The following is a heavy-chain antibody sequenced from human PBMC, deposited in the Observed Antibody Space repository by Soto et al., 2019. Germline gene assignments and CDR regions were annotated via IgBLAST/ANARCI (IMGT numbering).Heavy chain of an antibody. J-gene: IGHJ4*02. CDR2: IWYDGSNK. Sequence: GGSLRLSCAASGFTFSSYGMHWVRQAPGKGLEWVAVIWYDGSNKYYADSVKGRFTISRDNSKNTLYLQMNSLRAEDTAVYYCARYGPPYCSSTSCYYFDYWGQGTLVTVSS. D-gene: IGHD2-2*01. CDR3: ARYGPPYCSSTSCYYFDY. CDR1: GFTFSSYG. V-gene: IGHV3-33*08.